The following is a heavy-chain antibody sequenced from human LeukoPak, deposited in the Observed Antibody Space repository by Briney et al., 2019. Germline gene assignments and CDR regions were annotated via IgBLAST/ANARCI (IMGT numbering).Heavy chain of an antibody. Sequence: GGSLRLSCAASGFTFNYAWMSWVRQVPGKGLEWVGQTVSEIDGGTTDYATPVKGRFTISRDDSKSTLYLQMNSLKIEDTAAYYCTTDEDWNYARKDVWGQGATVIVSS. CDR3: TTDEDWNYARKDV. D-gene: IGHD1-7*01. J-gene: IGHJ6*02. V-gene: IGHV3-15*04. CDR1: GFTFNYAW. CDR2: TVSEIDGGTT.